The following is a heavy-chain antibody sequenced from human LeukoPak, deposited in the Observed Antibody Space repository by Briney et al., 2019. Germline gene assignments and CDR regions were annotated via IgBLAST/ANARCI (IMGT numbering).Heavy chain of an antibody. Sequence: SETLSLTCTVSGGSISSGGYYWSWIRQHPGKGLEWIGYIYYSGSTYYNPSLKSRVTISVDTSKNQFSLKLSSVTAADTAVYYCARDGLYYYGSGSYTPPYYYGMDVWGQGTTVTVSS. CDR1: GGSISSGGYY. V-gene: IGHV4-31*03. CDR2: IYYSGST. D-gene: IGHD3-10*01. CDR3: ARDGLYYYGSGSYTPPYYYGMDV. J-gene: IGHJ6*02.